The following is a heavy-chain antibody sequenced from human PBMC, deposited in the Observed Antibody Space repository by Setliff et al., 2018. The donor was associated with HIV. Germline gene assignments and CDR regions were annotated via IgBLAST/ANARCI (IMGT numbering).Heavy chain of an antibody. V-gene: IGHV4-59*11. CDR3: ARVHRRQLAHYYYYYMDV. Sequence: SETLSLTCTVSGGSTSSHYWSWIRQPPGKGLEWIGYIYYSGSTNYNPSLKSRVTISVDTSKNQFSLKLSSVTAADTAVYYCARVHRRQLAHYYYYYMDVWGKGTTVTVSS. CDR2: IYYSGST. D-gene: IGHD6-6*01. CDR1: GGSTSSHY. J-gene: IGHJ6*03.